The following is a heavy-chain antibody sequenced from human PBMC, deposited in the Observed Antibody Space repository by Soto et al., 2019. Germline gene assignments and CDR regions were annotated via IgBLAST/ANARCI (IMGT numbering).Heavy chain of an antibody. CDR3: ARVKSTSSWYIRLAAFDI. V-gene: IGHV1-8*01. Sequence: ASVKVSCKASGYTFTSYDINWVRQAKXQGLEWMGWMNPNSGNTGYAQKFQGRVTMTRNTSISTAYMELSSLRSEDTAVYSCARVKSTSSWYIRLAAFDIWGQGTMVTVSS. CDR2: MNPNSGNT. CDR1: GYTFTSYD. J-gene: IGHJ3*02. D-gene: IGHD6-13*01.